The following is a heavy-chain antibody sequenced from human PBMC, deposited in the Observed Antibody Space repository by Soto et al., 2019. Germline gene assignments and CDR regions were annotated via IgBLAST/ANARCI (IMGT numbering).Heavy chain of an antibody. CDR2: IKSKTDGGTT. CDR1: GFTFSNAW. V-gene: IGHV3-15*01. D-gene: IGHD3-3*01. J-gene: IGHJ6*02. Sequence: PGGSLRLSCAASGFTFSNAWMSWVRQAPGKGLEWVGRIKSKTDGGTTDYAAPVKGRFTISRDDSKNTLYLQMNSLKTEDTAVYYCTTEYDFWSGYYYYYYGMDVWGQGTTVTVSS. CDR3: TTEYDFWSGYYYYYYGMDV.